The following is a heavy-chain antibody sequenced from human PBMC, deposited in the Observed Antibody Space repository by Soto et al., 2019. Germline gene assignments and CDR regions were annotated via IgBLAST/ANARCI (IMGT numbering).Heavy chain of an antibody. D-gene: IGHD4-4*01. J-gene: IGHJ5*02. CDR2: ISISGGST. V-gene: IGHV3-23*01. CDR3: AKGTYSKGFDP. CDR1: GFTFSSYA. Sequence: PGGSLRLSCAASGFTFSSYAMIWVRQAPGKGLEWVSVISISGGSTYYADSVKGRFTISRDNSKNTLYLQMNSLRTEDTAVYYCAKGTYSKGFDPWGQGTLVTVSS.